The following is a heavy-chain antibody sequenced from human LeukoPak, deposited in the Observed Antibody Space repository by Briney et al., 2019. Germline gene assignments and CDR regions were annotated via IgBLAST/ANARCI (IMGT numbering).Heavy chain of an antibody. CDR2: IVVGSGNT. Sequence: SVTVSFTASGFTFTISAMQWVRQARGQRLEWIGWIVVGSGNTKYAQKLQERVTITRDMSTSTAYMELSSLRSEDTAVYYCAAVDYFYGMDVWGQGTTVTVPS. J-gene: IGHJ6*02. CDR3: AAVDYFYGMDV. D-gene: IGHD2-2*03. V-gene: IGHV1-58*02. CDR1: GFTFTISA.